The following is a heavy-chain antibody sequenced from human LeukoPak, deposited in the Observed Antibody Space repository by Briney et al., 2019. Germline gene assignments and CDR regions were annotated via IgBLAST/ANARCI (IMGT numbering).Heavy chain of an antibody. D-gene: IGHD3-10*01. Sequence: ASVKVSCKASGYTFTGYYMHWVRQAPGQGLEWMGWINPNSGGTNYAQKFQGRVTMTRDTSISTAYMELSRLRSDDTAVYYCARDRDTMVRGVIIHNWFDPWGQGTLVTVSS. V-gene: IGHV1-2*02. J-gene: IGHJ5*02. CDR1: GYTFTGYY. CDR2: INPNSGGT. CDR3: ARDRDTMVRGVIIHNWFDP.